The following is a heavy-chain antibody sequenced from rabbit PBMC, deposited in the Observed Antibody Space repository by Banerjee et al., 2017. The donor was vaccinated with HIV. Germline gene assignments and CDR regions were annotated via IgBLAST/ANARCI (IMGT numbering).Heavy chain of an antibody. Sequence: QSLEESGGDLVKPGASLTLTCTASGFDFSSNAMSWVRQAPGKGLEWIACIDAGSSGITYYASWAKGRFTISKTSSTTVTLQMTSLTAADTATYFCAREREYTYDDYGDYGMDLWGPGTLVTVS. CDR2: IDAGSSGIT. J-gene: IGHJ6*01. V-gene: IGHV1S40*01. D-gene: IGHD2-1*01. CDR1: GFDFSSNA. CDR3: AREREYTYDDYGDYGMDL.